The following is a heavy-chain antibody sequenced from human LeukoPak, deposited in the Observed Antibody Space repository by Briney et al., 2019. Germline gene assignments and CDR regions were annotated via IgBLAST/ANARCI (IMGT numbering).Heavy chain of an antibody. J-gene: IGHJ4*02. D-gene: IGHD3-22*01. Sequence: GGSLRLSCAASGFTFSSYVMSWVRQAPGKGLEWVSSISNSGGSTYYADSVKGRFTISRDNSKNTLYLQMNSLRAEDTAVYYCAKDRDMIVILWGQGILVTVSS. CDR1: GFTFSSYV. V-gene: IGHV3-23*01. CDR2: ISNSGGST. CDR3: AKDRDMIVIL.